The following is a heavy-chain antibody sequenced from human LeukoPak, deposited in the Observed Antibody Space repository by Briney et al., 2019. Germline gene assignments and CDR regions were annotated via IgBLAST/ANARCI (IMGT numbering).Heavy chain of an antibody. CDR2: IYTSGST. D-gene: IGHD3-10*01. CDR3: AMGITMVRGEYFDY. CDR1: GGSFSGYY. V-gene: IGHV4-59*10. J-gene: IGHJ4*02. Sequence: PSETLSLTCAVYGGSFSGYYWSWIRQPPGKGLEWIGRIYTSGSTNYNPSLKSRVTMSVDTSKNQFSLKLSSVTAADTAVYYCAMGITMVRGEYFDYWGQGTLVTVSS.